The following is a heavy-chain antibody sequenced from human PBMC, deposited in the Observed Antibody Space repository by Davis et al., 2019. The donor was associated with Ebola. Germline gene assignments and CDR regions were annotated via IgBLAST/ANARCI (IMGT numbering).Heavy chain of an antibody. Sequence: SETLSLTCAVYGGSFSGYYWSWIRQPPGKGLEWIGEINHSGSTNYNPSLKSRVTISVDTSKNQFSLKLSSVTAADTAVYYCHGQYGMDVWGQGTTVTVSS. CDR2: INHSGST. J-gene: IGHJ6*02. CDR1: GGSFSGYY. V-gene: IGHV4-34*01. CDR3: HGQYGMDV.